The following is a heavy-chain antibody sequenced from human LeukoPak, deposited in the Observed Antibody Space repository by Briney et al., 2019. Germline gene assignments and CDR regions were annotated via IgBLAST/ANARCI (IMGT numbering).Heavy chain of an antibody. Sequence: ASVKVSCKASGYTFTGYYMHWVRQAPGQGLEWMGWINPNSGGTDYAQKFQGRVTMTRDTSISTAYMELSRLRSDDTAVYYCARAKRITMIVVVMVGAFDIWGQGTMVTVSS. V-gene: IGHV1-2*02. CDR3: ARAKRITMIVVVMVGAFDI. D-gene: IGHD3-22*01. CDR2: INPNSGGT. J-gene: IGHJ3*02. CDR1: GYTFTGYY.